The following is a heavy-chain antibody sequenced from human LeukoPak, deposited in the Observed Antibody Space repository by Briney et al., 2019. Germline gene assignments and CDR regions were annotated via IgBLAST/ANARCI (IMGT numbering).Heavy chain of an antibody. CDR1: GFSFTNYG. Sequence: GGSLRLSCATSGFSFTNYGMNWVRQAPGKGLEWVSYISSSAILYADAVKGRFTISRDNARNSLFLQMNSLRAEDTAVYYCAIIGWYRGVCAFDIWGQGTMVTGSS. CDR2: ISSSAI. V-gene: IGHV3-48*01. CDR3: AIIGWYRGVCAFDI. J-gene: IGHJ3*02. D-gene: IGHD6-19*01.